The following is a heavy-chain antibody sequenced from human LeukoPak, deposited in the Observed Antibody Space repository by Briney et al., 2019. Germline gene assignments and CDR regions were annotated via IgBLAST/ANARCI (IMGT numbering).Heavy chain of an antibody. CDR2: IYHSGST. V-gene: IGHV4-4*02. D-gene: IGHD4/OR15-4a*01. CDR1: SDSIRSNNW. J-gene: IGHJ6*04. Sequence: SGTLSLTCAVSSDSIRSNNWWSWVRQPPWKGLEWIGEIYHSGSTNYNPSLKSRVTISADTSKNQLSLKLSSVTAADTAVYYCVRVPFAFYGMEVWGKGTTVSVSS. CDR3: VRVPFAFYGMEV.